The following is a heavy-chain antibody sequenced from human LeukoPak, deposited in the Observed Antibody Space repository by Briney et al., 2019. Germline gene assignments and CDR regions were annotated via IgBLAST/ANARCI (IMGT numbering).Heavy chain of an antibody. Sequence: GGSLRLSCAASGFTFNYYAMSWVRQAPGKGLEWVSGISDNEGRTYYTDSVKGRFTISRDKTKNTVFLQMHNLRADDTAVYFCARNDSFIPYWGQGALVTASS. CDR3: ARNDSFIPY. D-gene: IGHD5-18*01. CDR2: ISDNEGRT. V-gene: IGHV3-23*01. J-gene: IGHJ4*02. CDR1: GFTFNYYA.